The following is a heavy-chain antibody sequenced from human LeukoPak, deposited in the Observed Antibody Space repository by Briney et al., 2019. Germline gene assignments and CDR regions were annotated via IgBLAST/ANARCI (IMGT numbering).Heavy chain of an antibody. CDR2: INHSGST. CDR3: ARGPTQYYYDASYGMDV. V-gene: IGHV4-34*01. D-gene: IGHD3-22*01. CDR1: GGSFSGYY. J-gene: IGHJ6*02. Sequence: SETLSLTCAVYGGSFSGYYWSWLRQPPGKGLEWIGEINHSGSTNYNPSLKSRVTISVDTSKNQFSLKLSSVTAADTAVYYCARGPTQYYYDASYGMDVWGQGTTVTVSS.